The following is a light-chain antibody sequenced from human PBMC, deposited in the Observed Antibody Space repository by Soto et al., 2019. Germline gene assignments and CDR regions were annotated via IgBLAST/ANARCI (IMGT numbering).Light chain of an antibody. CDR3: QQYGSSPWT. Sequence: EIVLTQSPGTLSLSPGERATLSCRASQSVSSSYLVWYQQKPGQAPRPLIYGASSRAIGIPDRFSGSGSGTDFTLTISRLEPEDFAVYYCQQYGSSPWTFGQGTKVEIK. V-gene: IGKV3-20*01. CDR1: QSVSSSY. CDR2: GAS. J-gene: IGKJ1*01.